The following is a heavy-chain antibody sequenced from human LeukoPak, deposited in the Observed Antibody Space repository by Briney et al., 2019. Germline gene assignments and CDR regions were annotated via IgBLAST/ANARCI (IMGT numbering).Heavy chain of an antibody. CDR1: RFTFSSYA. D-gene: IGHD2-21*02. Sequence: PGGSLRLSCAASRFTFSSYAMNWVRQAPGKGLEWVSAISGSGDSTYYADFVKGRFTISRDNSENTLYLQMSSLRAEDTAVYYCAKRDRPCSGDCSAPYYFDYWGQGTLVTVSS. CDR3: AKRDRPCSGDCSAPYYFDY. CDR2: ISGSGDST. V-gene: IGHV3-23*01. J-gene: IGHJ4*02.